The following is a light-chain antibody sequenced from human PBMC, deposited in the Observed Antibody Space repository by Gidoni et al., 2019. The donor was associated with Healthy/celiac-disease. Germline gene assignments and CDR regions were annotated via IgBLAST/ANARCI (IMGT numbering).Light chain of an antibody. CDR3: QQYGSSPRVRT. CDR1: QIVSSSY. CDR2: GAS. V-gene: IGKV3-20*01. Sequence: DTVLTHSPGTLSLSPGERAHLSCRASQIVSSSYLAWYQKKPGQAPRLLIYGASSRATGIPDRFSGSGSGTDFTLTISRLEPEDFAVYYCQQYGSSPRVRTFXXXTKLEIK. J-gene: IGKJ2*01.